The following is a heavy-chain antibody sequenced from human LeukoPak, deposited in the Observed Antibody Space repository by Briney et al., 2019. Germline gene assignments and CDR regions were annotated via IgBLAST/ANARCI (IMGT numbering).Heavy chain of an antibody. J-gene: IGHJ4*02. D-gene: IGHD3-10*01. CDR3: ASGTYYGSGSWGY. CDR1: GSSFSSHD. Sequence: PGTSLRLSCAASGSSFSSHDMHWVRQAPGKGLEWVSVVWSDGSNKYYADSVEGRFTISRDNSRNTVYLQMNSLRDEDTAVYYCASGTYYGSGSWGYWGQGTLVTVSS. V-gene: IGHV3-33*01. CDR2: VWSDGSNK.